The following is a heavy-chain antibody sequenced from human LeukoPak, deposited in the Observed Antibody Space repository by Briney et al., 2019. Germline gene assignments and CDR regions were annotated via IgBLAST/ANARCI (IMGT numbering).Heavy chain of an antibody. CDR2: IYYDGSNK. V-gene: IGHV3-33*01. CDR1: GVTFSTYG. CDR3: SREEVRAPLDN. D-gene: IGHD3-10*01. J-gene: IGHJ4*02. Sequence: GRSLRLSCAASGVTFSTYGMHCVRQAPGKGLEWVALIYYDGSNKFYADSVKGRFTVSRDNSRNTLYLQMNILRADDTGVYYCSREEVRAPLDNWGQGTLVTVSS.